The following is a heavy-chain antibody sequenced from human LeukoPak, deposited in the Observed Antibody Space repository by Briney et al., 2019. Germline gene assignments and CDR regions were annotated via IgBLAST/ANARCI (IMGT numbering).Heavy chain of an antibody. D-gene: IGHD3-22*01. CDR3: ARDGGSSGWFDY. J-gene: IGHJ4*02. Sequence: PGGSLRLSCAASGFTFSSYGMHWVRQAPGKGLEWVAVIWYDGSNKYYADSVKGRFTISRDNSKNTLYLQMNSLRAEDTAVYYCARDGGSSGWFDYWGQGTLVTVSS. V-gene: IGHV3-33*01. CDR1: GFTFSSYG. CDR2: IWYDGSNK.